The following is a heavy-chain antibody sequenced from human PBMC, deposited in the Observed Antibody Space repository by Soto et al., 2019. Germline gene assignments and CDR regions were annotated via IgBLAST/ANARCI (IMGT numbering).Heavy chain of an antibody. CDR1: GFIFSSYP. V-gene: IGHV3-23*01. CDR2: ISGSGVTT. CDR3: AKDLWGQRYFDL. D-gene: IGHD7-27*01. Sequence: EAQLLESGGGLVQPGGSLRLSCAASGFIFSSYPMSWVRQALGKGLEWVCGISGSGVTTFCADSVKGRFTISRDNSKNTLYLQMSSLRADDTAVHYCAKDLWGQRYFDLWGRGTLVTVSS. J-gene: IGHJ2*01.